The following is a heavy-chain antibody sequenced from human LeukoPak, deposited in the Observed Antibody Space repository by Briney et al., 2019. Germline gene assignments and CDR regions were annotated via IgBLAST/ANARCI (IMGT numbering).Heavy chain of an antibody. D-gene: IGHD3-9*01. CDR2: TKQDGSEK. V-gene: IGHV3-7*01. Sequence: GRSLRLSCAASGFTFSSYWMSWVRQAPGKGLEWVANTKQDGSEKYYVDSVKGRFTISRDNAKNSLYLQMNSLRAEDTAVYYCARVEEGILTGYFDYWGQGTLVTVSS. CDR1: GFTFSSYW. J-gene: IGHJ4*02. CDR3: ARVEEGILTGYFDY.